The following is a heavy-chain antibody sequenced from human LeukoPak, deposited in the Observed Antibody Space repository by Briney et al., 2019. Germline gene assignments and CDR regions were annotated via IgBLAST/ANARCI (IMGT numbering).Heavy chain of an antibody. CDR3: ARDRVLGDYVWGSYRQGDAFDI. CDR2: IYYSGST. V-gene: IGHV4-30-4*08. CDR1: GYSISSGDYY. Sequence: PSETLSLTCAVSGYSISSGDYYWSWIRQPPGKGLEWIGYIYYSGSTYYNPSPKSRVTISVDTSKNQFSLKLSSVTAADTAVYYCARDRVLGDYVWGSYRQGDAFDIWAKGQWSPSLQ. J-gene: IGHJ3*02. D-gene: IGHD3-16*02.